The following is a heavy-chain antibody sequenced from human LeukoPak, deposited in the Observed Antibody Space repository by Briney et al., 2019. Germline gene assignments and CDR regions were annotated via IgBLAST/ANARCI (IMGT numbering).Heavy chain of an antibody. CDR2: IYYSGST. V-gene: IGHV4-59*12. CDR3: ARGRGAGRIAAAGTYNY. Sequence: SETLSLTCTVSGGSISSYYWSWIRQPPGKGLEWIGYIYYSGSTNYNPSLKSRVTISVDTSKNQFSLKLSSVTAADTAVYYCARGRGAGRIAAAGTYNYWGQGTLVTVSS. CDR1: GGSISSYY. J-gene: IGHJ4*02. D-gene: IGHD6-13*01.